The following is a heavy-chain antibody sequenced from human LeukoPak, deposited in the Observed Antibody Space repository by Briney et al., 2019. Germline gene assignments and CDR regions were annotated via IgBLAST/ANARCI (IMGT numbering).Heavy chain of an antibody. V-gene: IGHV3-23*01. CDR2: FKTNSGQV. CDR3: ARSVPDYTRFDY. J-gene: IGHJ4*02. D-gene: IGHD4-11*01. Sequence: GGSLRLSCVASGFTFSDYAMNWVRQAPGKGLEWVSTFKTNSGQVYYAESVRGRFTISRDNSKNTVYLQMSSLRAEDTALYYCARSVPDYTRFDYWGQGALVTVSP. CDR1: GFTFSDYA.